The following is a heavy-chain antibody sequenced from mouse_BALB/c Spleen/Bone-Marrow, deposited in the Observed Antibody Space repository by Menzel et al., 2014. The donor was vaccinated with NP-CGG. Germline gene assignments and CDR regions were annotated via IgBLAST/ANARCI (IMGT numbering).Heavy chain of an antibody. CDR1: GFNIKDTY. J-gene: IGHJ4*01. CDR2: IDPANGNT. CDR3: ARGEYYAMDY. V-gene: IGHV14-3*02. Sequence: VQLQQSGAELVKPGALVKLSCTASGFNIKDTYMHWVKQRPEQGLEWIGRIDPANGNTKYDPKFQGKATITADTSSNTAYLQRSSLSSEDTVVYYCARGEYYAMDYWGQGTPVTASS.